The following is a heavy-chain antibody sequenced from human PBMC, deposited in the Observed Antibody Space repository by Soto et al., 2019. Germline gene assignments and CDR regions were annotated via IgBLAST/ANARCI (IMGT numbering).Heavy chain of an antibody. D-gene: IGHD3-10*01. Sequence: EVQLVESGGGLVQPGGSLRLSCAASGFTVSSNYMSWVRQAPGKGLEWVSVIYSGGSTYYADSVKGRFTISRHNSKNKLYLQMNSLRAEDTAVYYCARDSVTMVRGGREDYYYYYMDVWGKGTTVTVSS. V-gene: IGHV3-53*04. CDR3: ARDSVTMVRGGREDYYYYYMDV. CDR1: GFTVSSNY. CDR2: IYSGGST. J-gene: IGHJ6*03.